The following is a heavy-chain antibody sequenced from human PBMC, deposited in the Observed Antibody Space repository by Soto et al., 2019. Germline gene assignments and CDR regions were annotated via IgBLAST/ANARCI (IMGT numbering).Heavy chain of an antibody. D-gene: IGHD3-22*01. CDR1: GYTFSNYG. Sequence: GASVKVSCKASGYTFSNYGIHWVRQAPGQRLEWMGLIIPIFGTANYAQKFQGRVTITADESTSTAYMELSSLRSEDTAVYYCASSNYDSPIPLYYWGQGTLVTVSS. V-gene: IGHV1-69*13. J-gene: IGHJ4*02. CDR3: ASSNYDSPIPLYY. CDR2: IIPIFGTA.